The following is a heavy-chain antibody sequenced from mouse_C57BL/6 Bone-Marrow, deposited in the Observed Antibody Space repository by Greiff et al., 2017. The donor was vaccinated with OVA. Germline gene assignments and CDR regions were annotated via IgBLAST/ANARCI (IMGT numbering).Heavy chain of an antibody. D-gene: IGHD2-1*01. CDR3: ARTGGNYVFYAMDY. Sequence: QLQQSGPELVKPGASVKISCKASGYSFTDYNMNWVKQSHGKSLEWIGVINPNYGTTSYNQKFKGKATLTVDQSSSTAYMQLNSLTSEDSAVYYCARTGGNYVFYAMDYWGQGTSVTVSS. CDR1: GYSFTDYN. CDR2: INPNYGTT. J-gene: IGHJ4*01. V-gene: IGHV1-39*01.